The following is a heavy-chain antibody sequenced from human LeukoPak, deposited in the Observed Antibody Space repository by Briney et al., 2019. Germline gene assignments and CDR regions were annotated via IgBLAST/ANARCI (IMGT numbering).Heavy chain of an antibody. CDR3: ARGIVAPGTLLFGY. CDR2: IYSGGST. V-gene: IGHV3-53*05. J-gene: IGHJ4*02. Sequence: PGGSLRISCAASGFTVSSNYMTRVRQAPGKGLEWVSVIYSGGSTYYADSVKGRFTISRDNSKNTLYLQMNSLRTEDTAVYYCARGIVAPGTLLFGYWGQGNMVTVSS. CDR1: GFTVSSNY. D-gene: IGHD6-13*01.